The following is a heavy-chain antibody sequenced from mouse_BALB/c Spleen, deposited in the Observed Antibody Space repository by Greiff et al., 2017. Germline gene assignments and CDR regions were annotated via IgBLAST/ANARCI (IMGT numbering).Heavy chain of an antibody. CDR2: ISSGGSYT. CDR3: TRVGNGDFDY. D-gene: IGHD2-1*01. Sequence: EVKLQESGGGLVKPGGSLKLSCAASGFTFSSYTMSWVRQTPEKRLEWVATISSGGSYTYYPDSVKGRFTISRDNAKNTLYLQMSSLKSEDTAMYYCTRVGNGDFDYWGQGTTLTVSS. V-gene: IGHV5-6-4*01. CDR1: GFTFSSYT. J-gene: IGHJ2*01.